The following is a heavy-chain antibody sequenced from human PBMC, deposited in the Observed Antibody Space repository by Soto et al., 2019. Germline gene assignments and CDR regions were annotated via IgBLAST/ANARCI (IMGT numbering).Heavy chain of an antibody. D-gene: IGHD1-1*01. CDR3: ASSYGTAWYTY. V-gene: IGHV4-59*01. Sequence: PSETLSLTCTVSGGSISSYYWSWIRQPPGKGLEWIGYIYYTGCTNSNPSLKSRVTISVDTSKNEFSLQLTSVTAADTAVYYCASSYGTAWYTYWGQGLQVTVSS. CDR2: IYYTGCT. J-gene: IGHJ4*02. CDR1: GGSISSYY.